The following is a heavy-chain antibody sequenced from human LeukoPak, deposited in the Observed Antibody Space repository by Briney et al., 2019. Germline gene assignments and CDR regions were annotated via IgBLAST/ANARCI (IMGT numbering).Heavy chain of an antibody. V-gene: IGHV3-30*18. CDR2: ISYDGSNK. J-gene: IGHJ4*02. CDR1: GFTFSNYG. D-gene: IGHD1-26*01. Sequence: GGSLRLSCGASGFTFSNYGMHWVRQAPGKGLEWVAVISYDGSNKYYADSVKGRFTISRDNSKNTLYLQMNSLRAEDTAVYYCAKTVGATGSYFDYWGQGTLVTVSS. CDR3: AKTVGATGSYFDY.